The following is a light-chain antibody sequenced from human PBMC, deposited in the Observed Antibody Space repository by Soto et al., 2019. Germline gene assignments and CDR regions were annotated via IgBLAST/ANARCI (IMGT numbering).Light chain of an antibody. V-gene: IGKV1-39*01. CDR3: QQCLTIPYT. CDR1: QTISTH. J-gene: IGKJ2*01. Sequence: DIQMTQSPSSLSASVRDRVTITCRASQTISTHLTWYQQKPGKAPNLLIYAASTLQSGVPSRFSGSGSGTDFTLTINSLQPEDFATYYCQQCLTIPYTFGQGTKLEIK. CDR2: AAS.